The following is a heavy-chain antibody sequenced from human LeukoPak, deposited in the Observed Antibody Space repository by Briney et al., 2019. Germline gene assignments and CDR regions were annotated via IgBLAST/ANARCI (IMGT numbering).Heavy chain of an antibody. J-gene: IGHJ3*02. V-gene: IGHV4-38-2*02. CDR1: GYSISSGYY. CDR2: IHHSGST. D-gene: IGHD3-22*01. Sequence: SETLSLTCTVSGYSISSGYYWGWIRQPPGKGLEWIGSIHHSGSTYYNPSLKSRVTMSVDTSKNQFSLKLSSVTAADTAVYYCARADMIGAFDIWGQGTMVTVSS. CDR3: ARADMIGAFDI.